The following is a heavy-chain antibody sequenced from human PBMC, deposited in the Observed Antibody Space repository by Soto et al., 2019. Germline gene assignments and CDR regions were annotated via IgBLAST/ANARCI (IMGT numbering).Heavy chain of an antibody. V-gene: IGHV4-39*01. CDR3: ASEGYCSSTSCYVGAVYYYYYMDV. CDR1: GGSISSSSYY. CDR2: IYYSGST. D-gene: IGHD2-2*01. J-gene: IGHJ6*03. Sequence: SETLSLTCTVSGGSISSSSYYWGWIRQPPGKGLEWIGSIYYSGSTYYNPSLKSRVTISVDTSKNQFSLKLSSVTAADTAVYYCASEGYCSSTSCYVGAVYYYYYMDVWGKGTTVTVSS.